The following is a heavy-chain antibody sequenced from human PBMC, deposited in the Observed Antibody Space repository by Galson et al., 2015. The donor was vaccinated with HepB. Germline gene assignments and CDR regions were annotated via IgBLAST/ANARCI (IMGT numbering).Heavy chain of an antibody. J-gene: IGHJ4*02. D-gene: IGHD7-27*01. CDR3: AREGRGLGY. CDR1: GFTFSSYS. CDR2: ISSSSGTI. Sequence: SLRLSCAASGFTFSSYSMNWVRQAPGKGLEWVSYISSSSGTIYYADSVKGRFTISRDNAKNSLYLQMNSLRAEDTAVYYCAREGRGLGYWGQGTLVTVSS. V-gene: IGHV3-48*04.